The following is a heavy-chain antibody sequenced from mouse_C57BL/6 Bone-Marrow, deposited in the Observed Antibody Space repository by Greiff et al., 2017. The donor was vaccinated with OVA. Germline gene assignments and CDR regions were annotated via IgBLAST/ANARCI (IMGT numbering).Heavy chain of an antibody. Sequence: QVQLQQPGAELVRPGSSVKLSCKASGYTFTSYWMHWVKQRPIQGLEWIGNIDPSDSETHYNQKFKDKATLTVDKSSSTAYMQLSSLTSEDSAVXYCCKSREWGFPWDFGGWGNGATGPGSS. J-gene: IGHJ1*02. CDR2: IDPSDSET. CDR3: CKSREWGFPWDFGG. CDR1: GYTFTSYW. V-gene: IGHV1-52*01.